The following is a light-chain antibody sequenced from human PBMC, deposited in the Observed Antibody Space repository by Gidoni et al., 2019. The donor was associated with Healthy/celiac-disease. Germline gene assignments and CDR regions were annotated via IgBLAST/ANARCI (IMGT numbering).Light chain of an antibody. CDR3: QQYGSSPQRT. V-gene: IGKV3-20*01. CDR2: GAS. J-gene: IGKJ1*01. Sequence: EIVLTQSPGTLSLSPGERATLSCRASQSVSSSYLACYQQKPGQAPRLLIYGASSRATGIPDSFSGSGSGTDFILTIIRLEPEDFAVYYCQQYGSSPQRTFGQGTKVEIK. CDR1: QSVSSSY.